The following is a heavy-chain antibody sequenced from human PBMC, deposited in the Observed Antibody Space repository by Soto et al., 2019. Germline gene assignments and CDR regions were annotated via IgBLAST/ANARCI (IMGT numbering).Heavy chain of an antibody. CDR3: AKDRIGDSSGYFDY. CDR1: GFTFSSYG. J-gene: IGHJ4*02. V-gene: IGHV3-30*18. CDR2: ISYDGSNK. Sequence: GGSLRLSCAASGFTFSSYGMHWVRQAPGKGLEWVAVISYDGSNKYYADSVKGRFTISRDNSKNTLYLQMNSLRAEDTAVYYCAKDRIGDSSGYFDYWGQGTLVTVSS. D-gene: IGHD3-22*01.